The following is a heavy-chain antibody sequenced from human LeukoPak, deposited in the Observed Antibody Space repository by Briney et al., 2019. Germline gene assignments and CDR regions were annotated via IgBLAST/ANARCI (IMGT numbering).Heavy chain of an antibody. CDR2: IIPILGIA. CDR1: GGTFSSYA. Sequence: AASVKVSCKASGGTFSSYAISWVRQAPGQGLEWMGRIIPILGIANYAQKPQGRVTMTTDTSTSTAYMELRSLRSDDTAVYYCARDYTVGAHTSDYWGQGTLVTVSS. D-gene: IGHD1-26*01. CDR3: ARDYTVGAHTSDY. J-gene: IGHJ4*02. V-gene: IGHV1-69*04.